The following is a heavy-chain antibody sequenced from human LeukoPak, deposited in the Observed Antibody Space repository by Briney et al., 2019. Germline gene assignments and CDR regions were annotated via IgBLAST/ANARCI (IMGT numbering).Heavy chain of an antibody. D-gene: IGHD2-15*01. CDR2: ISRSGSTK. V-gene: IGHV3-66*03. CDR1: GFTVSSNY. Sequence: GGSLRLSCAASGFTVSSNYMSWVRQAPGKGLEWVSSISRSGSTKYYADSVKGRFTISRDNSKNTLYLQMNSLRAEDTAVYYCARSPIVVVVAATRGGSMDVWGKGTTVTVSS. J-gene: IGHJ6*03. CDR3: ARSPIVVVVAATRGGSMDV.